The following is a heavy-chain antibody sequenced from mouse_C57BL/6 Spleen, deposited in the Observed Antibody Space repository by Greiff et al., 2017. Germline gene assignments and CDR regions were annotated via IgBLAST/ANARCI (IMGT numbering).Heavy chain of an antibody. CDR1: GFTFSSYA. CDR2: ISAGGSYT. J-gene: IGHJ3*01. V-gene: IGHV5-4*01. CDR3: ARENATCGFAY. D-gene: IGHD5-5*01. Sequence: EVQLQEPGGGLVKPGGSLTLSCAASGFTFSSYAMSWVRQTPEQRLAWVATISAGGSYTYYPDNVKGRFTISRDNAKNNLYLQMRHLNSEDTAMYYCARENATCGFAYWGQGTLVTVAA.